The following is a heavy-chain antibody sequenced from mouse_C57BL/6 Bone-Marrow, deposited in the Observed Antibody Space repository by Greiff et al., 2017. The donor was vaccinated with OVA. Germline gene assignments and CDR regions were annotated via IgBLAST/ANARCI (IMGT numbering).Heavy chain of an antibody. CDR3: ARGYYGSSPWFAY. V-gene: IGHV1-69*01. D-gene: IGHD1-1*01. CDR2: IDPSDSYT. J-gene: IGHJ3*01. Sequence: VQLQQSGAELVMPGASVKLSCKASGYTFTSYWMHWVKQRPGQGLEWIGEIDPSDSYTNYNQKFKGKSTLTVDKSSSTAYMQLSSLTSEDSAVYYCARGYYGSSPWFAYWGQGTLVTVSA. CDR1: GYTFTSYW.